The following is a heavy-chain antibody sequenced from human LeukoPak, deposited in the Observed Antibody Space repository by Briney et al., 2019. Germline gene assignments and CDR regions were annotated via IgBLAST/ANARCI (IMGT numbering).Heavy chain of an antibody. CDR3: ARDLGGAAAGNYYYYYYMDV. D-gene: IGHD6-13*01. CDR1: GGSISSYY. CDR2: TYYSGST. V-gene: IGHV4-59*01. J-gene: IGHJ6*03. Sequence: SETLSLTCTVSGGSISSYYWSWIRQPPGKGLEWIGYTYYSGSTNYNPSLKSRVTISVDTSKNQFSLKLSSVTAADTAVYYCARDLGGAAAGNYYYYYYMDVWGKGTTVTVSS.